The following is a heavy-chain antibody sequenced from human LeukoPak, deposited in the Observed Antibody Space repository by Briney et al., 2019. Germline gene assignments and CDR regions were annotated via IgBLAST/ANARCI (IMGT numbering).Heavy chain of an antibody. J-gene: IGHJ3*02. V-gene: IGHV3-30-3*01. Sequence: GRSLRLSCAASGFTFSSYAMHWVRQAPGKGLEWAAVISYDGSNKYYADSVKGRFTISRDNSKNTLYLQMNSLRAEDTAVYYCARAVAAHDAFDIWGQGTMVTVSS. CDR1: GFTFSSYA. D-gene: IGHD6-19*01. CDR2: ISYDGSNK. CDR3: ARAVAAHDAFDI.